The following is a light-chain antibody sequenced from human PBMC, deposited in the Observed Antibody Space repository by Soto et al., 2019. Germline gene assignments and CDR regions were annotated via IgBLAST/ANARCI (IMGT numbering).Light chain of an antibody. J-gene: IGKJ1*01. CDR3: QQYDNLPWT. CDR2: DAS. CDR1: QDISKY. V-gene: IGKV1-33*01. Sequence: DIQMTQSPSSLSASVGDRVTITCQASQDISKYLNWYQQKPGKAPKLLIYDASNLETGVPPRFSGSGSGTDFTFTISSLQPEDIATYSCQQYDNLPWTFGQGTKVEIK.